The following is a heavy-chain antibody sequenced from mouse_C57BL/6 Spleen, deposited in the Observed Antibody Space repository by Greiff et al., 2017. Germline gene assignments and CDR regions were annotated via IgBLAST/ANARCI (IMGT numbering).Heavy chain of an antibody. Sequence: EVKLMESGPGMVKPSQSLSLTCTVTGYSITSGYDWHWIRHFPGNKLEWMGYISYSGSTNYNPSLKSRISITHDTSKNHFFLKLNSVTTEDTATYYCARGGWFYAMDYWGQGTSVTVSS. CDR2: ISYSGST. CDR3: ARGGWFYAMDY. CDR1: GYSITSGYD. J-gene: IGHJ4*01. D-gene: IGHD3-3*01. V-gene: IGHV3-1*01.